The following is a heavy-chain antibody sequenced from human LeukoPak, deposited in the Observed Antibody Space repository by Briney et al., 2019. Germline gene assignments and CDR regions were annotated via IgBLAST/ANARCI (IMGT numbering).Heavy chain of an antibody. CDR2: INPNSGGT. CDR3: ARGRVGGSSWYHLYYYYYMDV. D-gene: IGHD6-13*01. J-gene: IGHJ6*03. Sequence: ASVKVSCKASGYTFTGYYMHWVRQAPGQGLEWMGWINPNSGGTNYAQKFQGRVTITRNTSISTAYMELSSLRSEDTAVYYCARGRVGGSSWYHLYYYYYMDVWGKGTTVTVSS. V-gene: IGHV1-2*02. CDR1: GYTFTGYY.